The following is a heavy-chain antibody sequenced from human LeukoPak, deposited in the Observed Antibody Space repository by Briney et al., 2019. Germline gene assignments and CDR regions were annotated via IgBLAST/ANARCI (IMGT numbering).Heavy chain of an antibody. CDR3: ARAYAGGNDY. CDR1: GFTFSSYG. Sequence: GGSLRLSCAASGFTFSSYGMHWVRQAPGKGLEWVAVISYDGSNKYYADSVKGRFSISRDNSKNTLYLQMNSLRAEDTAVYYCARAYAGGNDYWGRGTLVAVSS. CDR2: ISYDGSNK. D-gene: IGHD3-10*01. V-gene: IGHV3-30*03. J-gene: IGHJ4*02.